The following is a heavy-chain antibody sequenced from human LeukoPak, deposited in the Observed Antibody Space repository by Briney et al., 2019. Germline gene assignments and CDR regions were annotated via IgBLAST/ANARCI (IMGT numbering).Heavy chain of an antibody. Sequence: GGSLRLSCAASGFTFSSYAIHWVRQAPGKGLEWVAVIWYDGSNKYYADSVKGRFTISRDNSKNTLYLQMNSLRAEDTAVYYCARDSLWFGELLSTYGMDVWGQGTTVTVSS. J-gene: IGHJ6*02. D-gene: IGHD3-10*01. CDR3: ARDSLWFGELLSTYGMDV. CDR1: GFTFSSYA. V-gene: IGHV3-33*08. CDR2: IWYDGSNK.